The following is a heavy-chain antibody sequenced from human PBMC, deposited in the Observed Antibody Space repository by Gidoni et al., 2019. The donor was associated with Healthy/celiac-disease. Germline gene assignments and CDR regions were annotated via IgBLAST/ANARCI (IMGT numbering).Heavy chain of an antibody. D-gene: IGHD3-3*01. Sequence: EVQLVESGGGLVQPGGSLRLSCAASGFTLSSYWMRWVRQAPGKGLEWVANIKQDGSEKYYVDSVKGRFTISRDNAKNSLYLQMNSLRAEDTAVYYCARDGEAGVSPYYFDYWGQGTLVTVSS. J-gene: IGHJ4*02. CDR1: GFTLSSYW. V-gene: IGHV3-7*01. CDR2: IKQDGSEK. CDR3: ARDGEAGVSPYYFDY.